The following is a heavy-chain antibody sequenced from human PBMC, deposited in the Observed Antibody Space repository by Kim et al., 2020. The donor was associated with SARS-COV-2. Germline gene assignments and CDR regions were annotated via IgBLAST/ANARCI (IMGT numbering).Heavy chain of an antibody. V-gene: IGHV4-34*01. CDR3: ARGLGGSYYDH. CDR2: T. J-gene: IGHJ4*02. Sequence: TNYNPSLKSRVTISVDTSKNQFSLKLGSVTAADTAVYYCARGLGGSYYDHWGQGTLVTVSS. D-gene: IGHD1-26*01.